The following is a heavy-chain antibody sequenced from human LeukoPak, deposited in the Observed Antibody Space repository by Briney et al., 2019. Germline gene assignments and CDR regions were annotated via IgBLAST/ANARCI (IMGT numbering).Heavy chain of an antibody. CDR1: GFTFSSYW. CDR2: INTDGSST. J-gene: IGHJ4*02. V-gene: IGHV3-74*01. CDR3: ARGGGGYSYGYPGDY. D-gene: IGHD5-18*01. Sequence: PGGSLRLSCAASGFTFSSYWMHWVRQAPGKGLVWVSRINTDGSSTSYADSVKGRFTISRDNAKNTLYLQMNSLRAEDTAVYYCARGGGGYSYGYPGDYWGQGTLVTVSS.